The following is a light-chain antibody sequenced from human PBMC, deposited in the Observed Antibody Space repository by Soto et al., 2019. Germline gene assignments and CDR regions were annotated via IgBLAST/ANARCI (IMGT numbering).Light chain of an antibody. Sequence: QSALTQPASVSGSPGQSITISCTGTSSDVGGYNYVSWYQQHPGKAPKLMIYDVSNRPSGVANRFSGSKSGNMASLTISVLQAEDEDDYYCSSYTSSSTLGVFGGGTKLTVL. CDR1: SSDVGGYNY. V-gene: IGLV2-14*01. CDR2: DVS. CDR3: SSYTSSSTLGV. J-gene: IGLJ2*01.